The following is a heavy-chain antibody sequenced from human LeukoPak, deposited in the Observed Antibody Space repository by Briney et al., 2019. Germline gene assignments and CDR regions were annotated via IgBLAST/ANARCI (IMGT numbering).Heavy chain of an antibody. J-gene: IGHJ3*02. Sequence: SETLSLTCAVYGGSFSGYYWSWIRQPPGKGLEWIGEINHSGSTNYNPSLKSRVTISVDTSKNQFSLKLSSVTAADTAVYYCARGFRWNDPYLGIWGQGTMVTVSS. V-gene: IGHV4-34*01. CDR3: ARGFRWNDPYLGI. CDR2: INHSGST. CDR1: GGSFSGYY. D-gene: IGHD1-1*01.